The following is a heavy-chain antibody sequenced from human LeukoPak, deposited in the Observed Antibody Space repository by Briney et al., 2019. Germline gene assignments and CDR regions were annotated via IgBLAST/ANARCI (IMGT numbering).Heavy chain of an antibody. D-gene: IGHD5-18*01. CDR2: ITGGGLT. CDR3: ARGVDNYGHVFDY. Sequence: GGSLRLSCAASGFTFSRHSINWVRQAPGKGLEWVSGITGGGLTYYASSVKGRFTISRDNSKKTLYLQMNSLRAEDTALYYCARGVDNYGHVFDYWGQGTLVTVSS. J-gene: IGHJ4*02. CDR1: GFTFSRHS. V-gene: IGHV3-66*01.